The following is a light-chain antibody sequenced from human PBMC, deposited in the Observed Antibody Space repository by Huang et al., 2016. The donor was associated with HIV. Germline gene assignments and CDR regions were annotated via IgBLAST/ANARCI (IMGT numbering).Light chain of an antibody. CDR3: QQYYSTPIT. CDR2: WSS. J-gene: IGKJ5*01. CDR1: QSIFQSSNSNNF. Sequence: DIVMTQSPDSLAVSLGERATINCRSSQSIFQSSNSNNFVAWYQQKPGQPPKLLIYWSSTRQSGVPDRFSGSGSGTDFTLTINGLQAEDVAVYYCQQYYSTPITFGQGTRLEIK. V-gene: IGKV4-1*01.